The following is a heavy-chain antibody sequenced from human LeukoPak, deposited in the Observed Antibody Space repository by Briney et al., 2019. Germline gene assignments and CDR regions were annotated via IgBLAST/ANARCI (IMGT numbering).Heavy chain of an antibody. Sequence: GGSLRLSCKGSGYSFTTSWIGWVRQMPGKGLEWMGIIYPGNSDARYSPSFQGQVTISADKSVTTAYLQWSSLKASDTAMYYCATLQGYSGYELNYWGQGTLVTVSS. V-gene: IGHV5-51*01. D-gene: IGHD5-12*01. CDR2: IYPGNSDA. CDR3: ATLQGYSGYELNY. CDR1: GYSFTTSW. J-gene: IGHJ4*02.